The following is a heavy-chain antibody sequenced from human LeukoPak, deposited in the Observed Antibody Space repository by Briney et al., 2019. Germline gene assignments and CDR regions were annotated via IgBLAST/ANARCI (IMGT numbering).Heavy chain of an antibody. CDR3: ARGDHLTFGGVIVDY. Sequence: GGSLRLSCAASGFTFSTYGMTWVRQAPGKGLEWVSAIGGSGVSTYYADSVKGRFTISRDNSRNTLYLQMNSLRAEDTAVYYCARGDHLTFGGVIVDYWGQGTLVTVSS. CDR2: IGGSGVST. CDR1: GFTFSTYG. V-gene: IGHV3-23*01. D-gene: IGHD3-16*02. J-gene: IGHJ4*02.